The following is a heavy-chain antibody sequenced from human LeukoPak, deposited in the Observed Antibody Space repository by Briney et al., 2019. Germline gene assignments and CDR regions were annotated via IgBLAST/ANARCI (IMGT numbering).Heavy chain of an antibody. D-gene: IGHD3-9*01. J-gene: IGHJ4*02. V-gene: IGHV3-15*01. Sequence: GGSLRLSCAASGFPFSSYSMTWVRRAPGKGLEWVGRIKSKTDGGTTDYAAPVKGRFTISRDDSKNTLYLQMNSLKTEDTAVYYCTTDGGAYYDILTGYQDYFDYWGQGTLVTVSS. CDR1: GFPFSSYS. CDR2: IKSKTDGGTT. CDR3: TTDGGAYYDILTGYQDYFDY.